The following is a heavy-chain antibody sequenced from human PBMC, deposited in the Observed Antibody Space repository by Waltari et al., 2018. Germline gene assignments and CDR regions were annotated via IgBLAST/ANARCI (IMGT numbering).Heavy chain of an antibody. D-gene: IGHD3-22*01. Sequence: QVQLVQSGAEVKKPGSSVKVSCKASGGTFSSYTTSWVRQAPGQGLEWMGRIIPILGIANYAQKFQGRVTITADKSTSTAYMELSSLRSEDTAVYYCARGYYDSSGYSAQGDYWGQGTLVTVSP. V-gene: IGHV1-69*02. CDR2: IIPILGIA. CDR1: GGTFSSYT. CDR3: ARGYYDSSGYSAQGDY. J-gene: IGHJ4*02.